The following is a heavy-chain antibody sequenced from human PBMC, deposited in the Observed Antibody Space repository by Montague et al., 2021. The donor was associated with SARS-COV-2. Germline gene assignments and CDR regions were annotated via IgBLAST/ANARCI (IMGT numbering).Heavy chain of an antibody. D-gene: IGHD5-12*01. CDR3: ARQPLGYDFVYYYYGMDV. CDR2: TYYRSKWYN. J-gene: IGHJ6*02. CDR1: GDSVSSHSAA. V-gene: IGHV6-1*01. Sequence: CAISGDSVSSHSAAWNWIRQSPSGGLEWLGRTYYRSKWYNDYAVSVKSRITINPDTSKNQFSLQLNAVTPEDTAVYYCARQPLGYDFVYYYYGMDVWGQGTTVTVSS.